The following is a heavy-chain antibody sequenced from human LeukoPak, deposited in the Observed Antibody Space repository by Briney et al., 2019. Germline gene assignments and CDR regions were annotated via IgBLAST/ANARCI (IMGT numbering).Heavy chain of an antibody. V-gene: IGHV3-23*01. CDR2: ISGSGGST. J-gene: IGHJ3*02. CDR1: GFTFSSYA. Sequence: GGSLRLSCAASGFTFSSYAMSWVRQAPGKGLEWVLAISGSGGSTYYADSVKGRFTISRDNSKNTLYLQMNSLRAEDTAVYYCVRIDYSNAFDIWGQGTMVTVSS. CDR3: VRIDYSNAFDI. D-gene: IGHD4-11*01.